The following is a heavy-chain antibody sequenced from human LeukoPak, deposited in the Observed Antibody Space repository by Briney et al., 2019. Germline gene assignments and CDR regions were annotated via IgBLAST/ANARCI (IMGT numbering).Heavy chain of an antibody. CDR3: ARDRASCFDY. J-gene: IGHJ4*02. V-gene: IGHV3-66*03. CDR1: GFTVSSNS. CDR2: IYSDNT. Sequence: GGSLRLSCTVSGFTVSSNSMSWVRQAPGKGLEWVSLIYSDNTHYSDSVKGRFTISRDNSKNTLYLQMNSLRAEDTAVYYCARDRASCFDYWGQGTLVTVSS. D-gene: IGHD3-10*01.